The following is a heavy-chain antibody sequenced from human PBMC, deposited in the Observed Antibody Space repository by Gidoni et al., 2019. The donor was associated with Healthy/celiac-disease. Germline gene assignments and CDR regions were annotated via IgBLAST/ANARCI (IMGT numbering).Heavy chain of an antibody. V-gene: IGHV4-59*11. CDR3: ARAAPRAFDY. D-gene: IGHD1-26*01. CDR1: GGSISSHY. J-gene: IGHJ4*02. Sequence: QLHLQEPGPGLVKPSETLSLTCPVSGGSISSHYWSWIRQPPGKGLEWIGYIYYSGSTNYNPSLKSRVTISVDTSKNQFSLKLSAVTAADTAVYYCARAAPRAFDYWGQGTLVTVSS. CDR2: IYYSGST.